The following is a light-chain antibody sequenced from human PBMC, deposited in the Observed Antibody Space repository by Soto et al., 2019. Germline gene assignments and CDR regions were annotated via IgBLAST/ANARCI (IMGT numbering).Light chain of an antibody. Sequence: DIQMTQSPSSVSASVGDRVTIICRASQDLGTWLAWYQQKPGRTPKLLIYGASTLQSGVPSRFSGSGSGTEFTLTISSLQAEDFASYYCHQANSYPWTFGQGTTVEI. V-gene: IGKV1-12*01. J-gene: IGKJ1*01. CDR1: QDLGTW. CDR2: GAS. CDR3: HQANSYPWT.